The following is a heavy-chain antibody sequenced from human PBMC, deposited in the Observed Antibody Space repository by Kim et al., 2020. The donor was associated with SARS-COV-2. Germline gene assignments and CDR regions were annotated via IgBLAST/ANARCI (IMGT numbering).Heavy chain of an antibody. CDR3: ARVNPPYYYDSSGYLVDI. CDR1: GYTFTSYG. D-gene: IGHD3-22*01. V-gene: IGHV1-18*01. J-gene: IGHJ3*02. CDR2: ISAYNGNT. Sequence: ASVKVSCKASGYTFTSYGISWVRQAPGQGLEWMGWISAYNGNTNYAQKLQGRVTMTTDTSTSTAYMELRSLRSDDTAVYYCARVNPPYYYDSSGYLVDIWGQGTMVTVSS.